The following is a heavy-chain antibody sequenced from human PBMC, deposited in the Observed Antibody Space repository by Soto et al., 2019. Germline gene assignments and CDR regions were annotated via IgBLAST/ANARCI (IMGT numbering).Heavy chain of an antibody. CDR1: GFTFSSYA. CDR2: ISGSGGST. V-gene: IGHV3-23*01. CDR3: AKEGANIVVVPVTLDY. J-gene: IGHJ4*02. D-gene: IGHD2-2*01. Sequence: EVQLLESGGSLVQPGGSLRLSCAASGFTFSSYAMSWVRQAPGKGLEWVSAISGSGGSTYYADSVKGRFTISRDNSKNTLYLQMNSLRAEDTAVYYCAKEGANIVVVPVTLDYWGQGTLVTVSS.